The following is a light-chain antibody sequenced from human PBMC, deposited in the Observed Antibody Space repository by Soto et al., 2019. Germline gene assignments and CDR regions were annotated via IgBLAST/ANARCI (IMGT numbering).Light chain of an antibody. Sequence: DIQLTQSPSSLSASVGDRVTITCRASQSIGDSLAWYQQKPGKAPYLLISDVSSLERGVPPRFSGSGSGTEFTLTISSMQPDDFATFYCQQYNGYSRTFGQGTKVDIK. J-gene: IGKJ1*01. CDR2: DVS. V-gene: IGKV1-5*01. CDR1: QSIGDS. CDR3: QQYNGYSRT.